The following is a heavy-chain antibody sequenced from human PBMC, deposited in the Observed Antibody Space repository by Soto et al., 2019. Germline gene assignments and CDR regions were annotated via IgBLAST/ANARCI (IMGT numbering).Heavy chain of an antibody. J-gene: IGHJ5*01. Sequence: GGSLRLSCAASTLTVSLYVVQCVRQAPGKGLDWVVFISNDGGTQYYADFVRGGFSISRDNSMNTGDLHMNSLRAEDTAIYYCARDIWSGNYKWFDSWGQGTLFTSPQ. CDR3: ARDIWSGNYKWFDS. CDR2: ISNDGGTQ. V-gene: IGHV3-30*03. D-gene: IGHD3-3*01. CDR1: TLTVSLYV.